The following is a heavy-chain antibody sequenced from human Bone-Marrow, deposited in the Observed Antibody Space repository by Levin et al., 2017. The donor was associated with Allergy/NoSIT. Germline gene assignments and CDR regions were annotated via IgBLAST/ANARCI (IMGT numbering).Heavy chain of an antibody. J-gene: IGHJ5*02. D-gene: IGHD6-13*01. CDR3: TGGVAAAGMGP. Sequence: LSLTCAASGLTLRGSAMHWVRQASGKGLEWVGRIRSKANNYATAYAASVKGRFTISRDDSENTAYLQMNSLKAEDTAVYYCTGGVAAAGMGPWGQGTLVTVSS. V-gene: IGHV3-73*01. CDR2: IRSKANNYAT. CDR1: GLTLRGSA.